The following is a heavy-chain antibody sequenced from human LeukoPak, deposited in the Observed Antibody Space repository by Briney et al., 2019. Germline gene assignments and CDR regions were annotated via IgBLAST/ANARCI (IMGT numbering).Heavy chain of an antibody. CDR2: ISWNSGSI. Sequence: GRSLRLSCAASGFTFDDYAMHWVRQAPGKGLEWVSGISWNSGSIGYADSVKGRFTISRDNAKNSLYLQMNSLRAEDTALYYCAKGYSSSPPLFDYWGQGTLVTVSS. V-gene: IGHV3-9*01. J-gene: IGHJ4*02. D-gene: IGHD6-13*01. CDR1: GFTFDDYA. CDR3: AKGYSSSPPLFDY.